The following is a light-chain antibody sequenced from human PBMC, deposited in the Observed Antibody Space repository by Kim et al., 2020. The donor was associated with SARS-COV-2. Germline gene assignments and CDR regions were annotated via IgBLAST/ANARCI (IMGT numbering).Light chain of an antibody. J-gene: IGLJ1*01. Sequence: QSALTQPPSASGSPGQSVTISCTGTSSDIGNYNFVSWYHHHPGKVPKLIIFEVYKQPSGVPDRFSGSKSGNTASLTVSGLQPEDEGDYYCSSYAGSNIGVFGTGTKVTVL. CDR2: EVY. V-gene: IGLV2-8*01. CDR3: SSYAGSNIGV. CDR1: SSDIGNYNF.